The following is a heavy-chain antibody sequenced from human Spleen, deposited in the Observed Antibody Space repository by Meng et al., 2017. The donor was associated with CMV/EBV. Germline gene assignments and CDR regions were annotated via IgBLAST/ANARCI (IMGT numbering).Heavy chain of an antibody. J-gene: IGHJ4*02. CDR3: ARVRGLCSGGSCYSDFDY. CDR1: FTGYY. V-gene: IGHV1-2*02. D-gene: IGHD2-15*01. Sequence: FTGYYMHWMRQAPGQGLERMGWINPNSGGTNYAQKFQGRVTMTRDTSINTAYMELSRLRSDDTAVYYCARVRGLCSGGSCYSDFDYWGQGTLVTVSS. CDR2: INPNSGGT.